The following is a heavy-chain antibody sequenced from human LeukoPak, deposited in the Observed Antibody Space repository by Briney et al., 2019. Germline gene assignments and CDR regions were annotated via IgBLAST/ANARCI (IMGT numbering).Heavy chain of an antibody. CDR2: ISAYNGNT. CDR3: ARGHYDFWSGHLAIDY. D-gene: IGHD3-3*01. Sequence: GASVKVSCKASGYTFTSYGISWVRQAPGQGLEWMGWISAYNGNTNYAQKLQGRVTVTTVTSTSTAYMELRSLRSDDTAVYYCARGHYDFWSGHLAIDYWGQGTLVTVSS. V-gene: IGHV1-18*01. CDR1: GYTFTSYG. J-gene: IGHJ4*02.